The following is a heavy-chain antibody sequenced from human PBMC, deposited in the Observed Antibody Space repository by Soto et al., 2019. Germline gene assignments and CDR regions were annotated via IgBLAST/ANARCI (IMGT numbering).Heavy chain of an antibody. CDR1: GGTFSSYA. D-gene: IGHD4-17*01. CDR2: IIPIFGTA. CDR3: ARVLTMTTVVTHNWFDP. V-gene: IGHV1-69*13. J-gene: IGHJ5*02. Sequence: ASVKVSCKASGGTFSSYAISWVRQAPGQGLEWMGGIIPIFGTANYAQKFQGRVTITADESTSTAYMELSSLRSEDTAVYYCARVLTMTTVVTHNWFDPWSQGTLVTVSS.